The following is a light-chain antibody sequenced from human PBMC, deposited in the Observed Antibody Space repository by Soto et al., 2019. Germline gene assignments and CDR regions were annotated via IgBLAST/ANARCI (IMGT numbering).Light chain of an antibody. Sequence: QSVLTQSSSASASLGSSVKLTCTLSSRHSNYVIAWHQQQPGKAPRYLMKLEGSXXXXXXXXXXXXXSGSSSGADRYLTXXXLQFEDXAXYYCETWETNTHRVFGGGTQLTVL. CDR2: LEGSXXX. V-gene: IGLV4-60*02. J-gene: IGLJ3*02. CDR1: SRHSNYV. CDR3: ETWETNTHRV.